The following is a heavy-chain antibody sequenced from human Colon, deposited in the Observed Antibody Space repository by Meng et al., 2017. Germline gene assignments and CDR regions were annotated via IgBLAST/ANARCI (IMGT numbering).Heavy chain of an antibody. J-gene: IGHJ5*02. CDR2: IDHFGIS. D-gene: IGHD4-17*01. CDR1: GGSFSGFY. CDR3: ATGLRHGDWFDP. Sequence: QAHIQQGGAGLLKPSETLSLTCAVSGGSFSGFYWSWIRQPPGKGLEWIGEIDHFGISNYNSSLKGRLTMSVDTSKKQISLTLTSVTAADTAVYYCATGLRHGDWFDPWGPGTLVTVSS. V-gene: IGHV4-34*02.